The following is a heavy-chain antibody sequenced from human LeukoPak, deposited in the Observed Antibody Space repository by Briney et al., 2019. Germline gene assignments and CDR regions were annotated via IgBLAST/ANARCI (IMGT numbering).Heavy chain of an antibody. V-gene: IGHV1-3*03. Sequence: GASVKVSCKASGYTFTSYGISWVRQAPGQGLEWMGWINAGNGNTKFSHEFQGRVTITRDTSASTAYMELNSLRSEDMAAYYCAREGAYIGGSYPFDYWGQGTLVTVSS. CDR3: AREGAYIGGSYPFDY. D-gene: IGHD1-26*01. CDR1: GYTFTSYG. J-gene: IGHJ4*02. CDR2: INAGNGNT.